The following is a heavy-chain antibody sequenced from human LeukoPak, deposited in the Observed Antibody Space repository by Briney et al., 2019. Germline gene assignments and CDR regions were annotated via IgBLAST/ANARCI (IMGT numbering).Heavy chain of an antibody. V-gene: IGHV3-23*01. CDR3: ARTLYDFWSDAYYYMDV. J-gene: IGHJ6*03. CDR1: GFTFSSYA. CDR2: ISGSGGST. D-gene: IGHD3-3*01. Sequence: GGSLRLSCAASGFTFSSYAMSWVRQAPGKGLEWVSAISGSGGSTYYADSVKGRFTISRDNSKNTLYLQMNSLRAEDTAVYYCARTLYDFWSDAYYYMDVWGKGTTVTVSS.